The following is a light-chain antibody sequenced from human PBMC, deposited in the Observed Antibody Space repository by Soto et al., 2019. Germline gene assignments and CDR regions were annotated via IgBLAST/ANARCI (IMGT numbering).Light chain of an antibody. Sequence: DIQMTQSPSTLSASVGDRVTITCRASQSISSWLAWYQQKPGKAPKLLIYKASSLESGVPSRFSGSGSGTEFTLTISSLQPDDFATYYCQLYNSYPWAFLQGTKV. J-gene: IGKJ1*01. CDR3: QLYNSYPWA. V-gene: IGKV1-5*03. CDR2: KAS. CDR1: QSISSW.